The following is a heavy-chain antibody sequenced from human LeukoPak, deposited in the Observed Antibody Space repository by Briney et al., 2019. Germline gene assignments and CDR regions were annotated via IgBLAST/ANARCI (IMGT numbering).Heavy chain of an antibody. CDR3: ARHEGFSQKD. CDR1: GVSMSSNNW. V-gene: IGHV4-4*02. Sequence: SGTLSLTCAVSGVSMSSNNWWSWVRQPPGKGLEWIGEIHASGSTNYNPSLKSRVTISVDKSKDQFSLKLSSVTAADTAVYYCARHEGFSQKDWGQGTQVTVS. CDR2: IHASGST. J-gene: IGHJ4*02.